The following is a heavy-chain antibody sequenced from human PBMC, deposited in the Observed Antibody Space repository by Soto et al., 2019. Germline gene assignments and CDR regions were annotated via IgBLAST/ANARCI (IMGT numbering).Heavy chain of an antibody. CDR2: IYYSGST. J-gene: IGHJ4*02. V-gene: IGHV4-59*12. Sequence: SETLSLTCTVSGGSISSYYWSWIRQPPGKGLEWIGYIYYSGSTNYNPSLKGRLTISRDNAKNSLSVQVNSLRAEDTAVYYCARGTNAAPGLDYWGQGILVTVSS. D-gene: IGHD1-1*01. CDR1: GGSISSYY. CDR3: ARGTNAAPGLDY.